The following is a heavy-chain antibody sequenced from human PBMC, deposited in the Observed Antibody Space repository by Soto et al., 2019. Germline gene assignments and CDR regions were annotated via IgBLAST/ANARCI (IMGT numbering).Heavy chain of an antibody. Sequence: QLQLQESGPGLVKPSETLSLTCTVSGGSISSSSYYWGWIRQPPGKGLEWIGSIYYSGSTYYNPSLKSRVTISVDTSKNQFSLKLSSVTAADTAVYYCAGSKYYDFWSGYSYRRGNWFDPWGQGTLVTVSS. D-gene: IGHD3-3*01. V-gene: IGHV4-39*01. CDR3: AGSKYYDFWSGYSYRRGNWFDP. CDR2: IYYSGST. J-gene: IGHJ5*02. CDR1: GGSISSSSYY.